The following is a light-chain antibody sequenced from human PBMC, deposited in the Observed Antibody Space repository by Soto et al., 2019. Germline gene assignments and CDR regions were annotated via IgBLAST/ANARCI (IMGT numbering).Light chain of an antibody. CDR3: CSYAGYYTLV. Sequence: QSALTQPRSVSGSPGQSVTISCTGTSSDVGGYNYVSWYQQHPGKAPKLIIYAVSGRPSGVPDRFSGSKSGNTASLTISGLQADGEADYYCCSYAGYYTLVFGGGTKVTVL. V-gene: IGLV2-11*01. J-gene: IGLJ2*01. CDR1: SSDVGGYNY. CDR2: AVS.